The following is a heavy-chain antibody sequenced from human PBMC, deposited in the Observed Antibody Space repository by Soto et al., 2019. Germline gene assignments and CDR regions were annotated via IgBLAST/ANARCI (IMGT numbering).Heavy chain of an antibody. CDR3: TTGFGAAGPNP. CDR1: GFTFTNAW. V-gene: IGHV3-15*01. CDR2: IKSKTDGGTT. J-gene: IGHJ5*02. Sequence: EVQLVESGGGLVKPGGSLRLSCAASGFTFTNAWMSWVRQAPGKGLEWVGRIKSKTDGGTTDYAAPVKGRFAISRDDSKNTLYLQMNSLKTEDTAVYYCTTGFGAAGPNPWGQGTLVTVSS. D-gene: IGHD6-13*01.